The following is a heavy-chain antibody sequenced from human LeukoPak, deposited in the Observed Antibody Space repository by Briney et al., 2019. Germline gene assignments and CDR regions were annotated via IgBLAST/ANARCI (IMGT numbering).Heavy chain of an antibody. V-gene: IGHV3-13*01. CDR3: ARAHSEDEESYYYYGMDV. D-gene: IGHD3-10*01. Sequence: PGGSLRLSCAASGFTFSSYDMHWVRQATGRGLEWVSAIGTAGDTYYPGSVKGRFAISRENAKNSLYLQMNSLRAGDTAVYYCARAHSEDEESYYYYGMDVWGQGTTVTVSS. J-gene: IGHJ6*02. CDR1: GFTFSSYD. CDR2: IGTAGDT.